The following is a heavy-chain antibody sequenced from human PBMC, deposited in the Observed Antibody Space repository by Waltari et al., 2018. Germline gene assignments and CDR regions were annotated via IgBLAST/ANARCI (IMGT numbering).Heavy chain of an antibody. D-gene: IGHD2-2*01. J-gene: IGHJ1*01. CDR3: ARHCSSTYCSSSYFEF. CDR1: GGSISNNY. CDR2: IHVGIGNT. Sequence: QVQLQESGPGLVKPSETLSLTCAVSGGSISNNYWSWIRQSPGKGLDWIGYIHVGIGNTIYNPSLKSRVTISTDTSKNQFSLKLTSVTAADTAVYYCARHCSSTYCSSSYFEFWGQGALVTVSS. V-gene: IGHV4-59*08.